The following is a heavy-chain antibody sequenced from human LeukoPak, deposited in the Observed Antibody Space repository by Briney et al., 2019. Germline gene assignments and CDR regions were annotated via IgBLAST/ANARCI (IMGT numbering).Heavy chain of an antibody. Sequence: PGGSLRLSCAASGFTFSDYYMSWIRQAPGKGLHWVSYISSSSSYTNYADSVKGRFTISRDNAKNSLYLQMNSLRAEDTAVYYCARVPTYYYGSGDPYYFDYWGQGTLVTVSS. CDR1: GFTFSDYY. CDR3: ARVPTYYYGSGDPYYFDY. V-gene: IGHV3-11*06. D-gene: IGHD3-10*01. CDR2: ISSSSSYT. J-gene: IGHJ4*02.